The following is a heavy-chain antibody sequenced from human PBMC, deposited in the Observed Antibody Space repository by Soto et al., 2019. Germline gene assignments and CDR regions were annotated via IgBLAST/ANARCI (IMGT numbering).Heavy chain of an antibody. Sequence: QITLKASGPTRVKPTQTLALTCNFSGFSLSTSGVGVGWIRQPPGKALECLGIIYWDDDRRYSPSLKNRLTITKDNSKNWVVLIRTNMDPDDTGTYYCARRRFGDGSGWDVGVFDYWGQGFLVTVSS. CDR1: GFSLSTSGVG. CDR3: ARRRFGDGSGWDVGVFDY. CDR2: IYWDDDR. V-gene: IGHV2-5*02. D-gene: IGHD2-15*01. J-gene: IGHJ4*02.